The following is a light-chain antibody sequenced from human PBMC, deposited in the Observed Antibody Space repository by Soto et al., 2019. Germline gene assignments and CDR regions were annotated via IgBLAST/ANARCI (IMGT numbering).Light chain of an antibody. CDR3: QQRSSWPPIT. Sequence: EGVLTQSPATLSLSPGERATLSCRASQSVSNYLAWYQQKPGQAPRLLIFDASNRATGIPARFSGSGSGTDFTLTISSLEPEDFAVYYCQQRSSWPPITFGQGTRLEIK. CDR1: QSVSNY. J-gene: IGKJ5*01. CDR2: DAS. V-gene: IGKV3-11*01.